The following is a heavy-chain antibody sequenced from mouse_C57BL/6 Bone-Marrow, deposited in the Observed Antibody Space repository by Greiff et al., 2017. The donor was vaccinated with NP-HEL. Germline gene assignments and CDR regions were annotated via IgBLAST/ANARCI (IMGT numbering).Heavy chain of an antibody. CDR2: IDPENGDT. J-gene: IGHJ4*01. Sequence: EVQLQQSGAELVRPGASVKLSCTASGFNIKDDYMHWVKQRPEQGLEWIGWIDPENGDTEYASKFQGKATITADTSSNTAYLQLSSLTSEDTAVYYCTTSNWGAMDYWGQGTSVTVSS. V-gene: IGHV14-4*01. CDR1: GFNIKDDY. D-gene: IGHD2-5*01. CDR3: TTSNWGAMDY.